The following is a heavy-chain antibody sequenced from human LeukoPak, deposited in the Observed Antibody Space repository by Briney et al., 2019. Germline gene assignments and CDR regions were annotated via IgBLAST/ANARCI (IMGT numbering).Heavy chain of an antibody. J-gene: IGHJ5*02. CDR2: INHSGST. CDR3: ARGIRHYDYVWGSYRRPRSWFDP. D-gene: IGHD3-16*02. CDR1: GGSFSGYY. Sequence: SETLSLTCAVYGGSFSGYYWSWIRQPPGKGLEWIGEINHSGSTNYNPSLKSRVTISVDTSKNQFSLKLSSVTAADTAVYYCARGIRHYDYVWGSYRRPRSWFDPWGQGTLVTVSS. V-gene: IGHV4-34*01.